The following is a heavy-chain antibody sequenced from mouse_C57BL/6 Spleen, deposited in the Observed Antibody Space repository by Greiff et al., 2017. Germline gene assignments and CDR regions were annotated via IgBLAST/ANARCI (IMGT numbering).Heavy chain of an antibody. J-gene: IGHJ4*01. D-gene: IGHD1-1*01. Sequence: QVQLQQPGAELVMPGASVKLSCKASGYTFTSYWMHWVKQRPGQGLEWIGEIDPSDSYTNYNQKFKCKSTLTVDKSSSTAYMQLSSLTSEDSAVYYCARRDYGSSYAMDYWGQGTSVTVSS. CDR3: ARRDYGSSYAMDY. V-gene: IGHV1-69*01. CDR1: GYTFTSYW. CDR2: IDPSDSYT.